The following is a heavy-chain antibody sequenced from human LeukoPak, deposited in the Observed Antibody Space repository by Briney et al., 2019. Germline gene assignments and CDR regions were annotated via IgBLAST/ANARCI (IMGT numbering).Heavy chain of an antibody. V-gene: IGHV1-18*01. D-gene: IGHD3-3*02. Sequence: ASVKVSCKASGYTFTSYGINWVRQAPGQGLEWMGWISAYNGNTNYAQKFQGRVTMTTDTSTSTAYMELRSLRSDDTAVYYCATSISGNYFDYWGQGTLVTVSS. CDR2: ISAYNGNT. CDR1: GYTFTSYG. J-gene: IGHJ4*02. CDR3: ATSISGNYFDY.